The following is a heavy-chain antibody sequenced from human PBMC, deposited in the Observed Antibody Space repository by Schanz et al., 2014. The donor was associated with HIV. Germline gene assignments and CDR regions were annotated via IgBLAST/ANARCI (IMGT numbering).Heavy chain of an antibody. Sequence: QVQLVQSGAEVKKPGASVKVSCKASGDTFTGDFMHWVRQAPGQGLEWMGWINPNSGGTNYAQKFQGRVTMTRDTSISTAYMELRGLTSEDTAVYFCARARAKIEGRPVGNWFNPWGQGTLVTVSS. CDR2: INPNSGGT. CDR3: ARARAKIEGRPVGNWFNP. V-gene: IGHV1-2*02. D-gene: IGHD6-6*01. CDR1: GDTFTGDF. J-gene: IGHJ5*02.